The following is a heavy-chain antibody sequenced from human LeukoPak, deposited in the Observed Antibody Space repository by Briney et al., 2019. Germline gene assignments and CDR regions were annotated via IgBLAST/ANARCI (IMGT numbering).Heavy chain of an antibody. D-gene: IGHD3-10*01. Sequence: PGGSLRLSCAASGFTFSSYWMHWVRQAPGKGLVWVSRINSDGSSTSYADSVKGRFTISRDNAKNTLYLQMNSLRAEDTAVYYCARGDGSGSYYNDLGFDYWGQGTLVTVSS. CDR2: INSDGSST. CDR1: GFTFSSYW. J-gene: IGHJ4*02. V-gene: IGHV3-74*01. CDR3: ARGDGSGSYYNDLGFDY.